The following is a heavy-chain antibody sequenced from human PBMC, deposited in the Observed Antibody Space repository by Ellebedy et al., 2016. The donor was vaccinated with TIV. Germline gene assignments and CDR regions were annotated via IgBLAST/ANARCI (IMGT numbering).Heavy chain of an antibody. J-gene: IGHJ3*01. D-gene: IGHD1-26*01. CDR2: ISHSGST. CDR3: AREGGSLWAFDL. CDR1: GYSISSAYY. Sequence: MPSETLSLTCSVPGYSISSAYYWGWIRQPPGKGLEWIGYISHSGSTYYNPSLKSRLTISVHTSKNQFSLKLSSVTAADTSVYYCAREGGSLWAFDLWGQGTMVTVSS. V-gene: IGHV4-38-2*02.